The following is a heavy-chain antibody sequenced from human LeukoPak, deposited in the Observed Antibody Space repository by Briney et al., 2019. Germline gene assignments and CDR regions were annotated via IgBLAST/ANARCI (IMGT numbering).Heavy chain of an antibody. CDR1: GGSISKSPYY. V-gene: IGHV4-39*01. Sequence: PSETLSLTRNVSGGSISKSPYYWGWIRQPPGKGLEWIGSMHYSGTTYHNPSLRSRVTISVDTSKNQFSLRLISVTAADTAVYYCARNDRGRPADYWGQGTLVTVSS. CDR3: ARNDRGRPADY. J-gene: IGHJ4*02. D-gene: IGHD1-26*01. CDR2: MHYSGTT.